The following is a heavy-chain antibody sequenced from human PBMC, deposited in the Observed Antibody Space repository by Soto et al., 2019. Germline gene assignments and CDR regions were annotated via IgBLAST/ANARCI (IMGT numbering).Heavy chain of an antibody. V-gene: IGHV1-8*01. Sequence: ASVKVCFKASGYTFTTCDINWVRQAPGHGLEWVGWINPNSGNIGYAQKFQGRVTRTKDTAIKTAYMQVSSLRSDDGAVSYWARGRSAGSYYLLDYWGQGTLVTVSS. D-gene: IGHD3-10*01. CDR1: GYTFTTCD. CDR2: INPNSGNI. J-gene: IGHJ4*02. CDR3: ARGRSAGSYYLLDY.